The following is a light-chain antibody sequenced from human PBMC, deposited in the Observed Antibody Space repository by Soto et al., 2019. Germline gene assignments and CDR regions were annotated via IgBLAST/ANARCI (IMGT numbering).Light chain of an antibody. CDR2: AVS. CDR1: EGLVYGDGNTY. Sequence: DVVLTQSPLFLSATLGQPASISCRSSEGLVYGDGNTYLSWFQRRPGHAPRRLIYAVSDRDSGVPDRFSGSVSGTDFTLRISRVEAEDVGVYFCMQGTHWPFTFGQGTKLEIK. V-gene: IGKV2-30*01. CDR3: MQGTHWPFT. J-gene: IGKJ2*01.